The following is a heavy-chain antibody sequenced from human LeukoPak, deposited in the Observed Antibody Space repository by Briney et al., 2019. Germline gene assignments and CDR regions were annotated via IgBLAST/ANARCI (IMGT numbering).Heavy chain of an antibody. CDR2: IYTSGST. D-gene: IGHD1-7*01. Sequence: SQTLSLTCTVSGGSISSGSYYWSWIRQPAGKGLEWIGRIYTSGSTNYNPSLKSRVTMSVDTSKNQFSLKLSSVTAADTPVYYCARAPGTAYFDYWGQGTLVTVSS. J-gene: IGHJ4*02. CDR3: ARAPGTAYFDY. CDR1: GGSISSGSYY. V-gene: IGHV4-61*02.